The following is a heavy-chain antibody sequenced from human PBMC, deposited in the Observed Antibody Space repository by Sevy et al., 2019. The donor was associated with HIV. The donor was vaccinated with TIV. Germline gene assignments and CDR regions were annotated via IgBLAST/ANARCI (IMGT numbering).Heavy chain of an antibody. CDR3: AKAGSDYVWESYRFFDY. D-gene: IGHD3-16*02. Sequence: GGSLRLSCAASGLSFNIYAMSWVRQGSGKGLEWVAGIGGSGVDTHDADSVKGRFTISRDNSKNTLYLQMSNLRAEDTAVYYCAKAGSDYVWESYRFFDYRGQGTLVTVSS. J-gene: IGHJ4*02. CDR1: GLSFNIYA. CDR2: IGGSGVDT. V-gene: IGHV3-23*01.